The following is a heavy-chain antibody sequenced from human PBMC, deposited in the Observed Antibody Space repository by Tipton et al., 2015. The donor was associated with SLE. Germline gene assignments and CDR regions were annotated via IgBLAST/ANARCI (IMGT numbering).Heavy chain of an antibody. CDR3: TRFAGRRFPFDS. J-gene: IGHJ4*02. D-gene: IGHD6-6*01. CDR1: GGSFSGYY. V-gene: IGHV4-34*01. CDR2: INHSGST. Sequence: TLSLTCAVYGGSFSGYYWSWIRQPPGKGLEWIGEINHSGSTNYSPSLKSRVTISVDTSKNQFSLKLSSVTAADTAVYFCTRFAGRRFPFDSWGQGTLVTVSS.